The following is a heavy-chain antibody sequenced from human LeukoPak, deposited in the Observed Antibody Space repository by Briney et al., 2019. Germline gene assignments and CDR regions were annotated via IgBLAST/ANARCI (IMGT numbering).Heavy chain of an antibody. CDR1: GFTFSSYW. CDR2: IKQDGSEK. D-gene: IGHD2-2*01. V-gene: IGHV3-7*05. CDR3: ARVGSGVAADDY. Sequence: GGSLRLSCAASGFTFSSYWMSRVRQAPGKGLEWVANIKQDGSEKCYVDSMKGRFTISRDNAKNSLYLQMNSLRAEDTAVYYCARVGSGVAADDYWGQGTLVTVSS. J-gene: IGHJ4*02.